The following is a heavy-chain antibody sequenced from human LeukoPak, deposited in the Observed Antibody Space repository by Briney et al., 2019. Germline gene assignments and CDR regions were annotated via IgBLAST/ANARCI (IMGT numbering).Heavy chain of an antibody. CDR3: AKVSGLLLWFGESTNGMDV. CDR1: GFTLSSYA. D-gene: IGHD3-10*01. CDR2: ISGSGGST. V-gene: IGHV3-23*01. J-gene: IGHJ6*02. Sequence: PGGSLRLSCAASGFTLSSYAMSWVRQAPGKGLEWVSAISGSGGSTYYADSVKGRLTISRDNSKNTLYLQMNSLRAEDTAVYYCAKVSGLLLWFGESTNGMDVWGQGTTVTVSS.